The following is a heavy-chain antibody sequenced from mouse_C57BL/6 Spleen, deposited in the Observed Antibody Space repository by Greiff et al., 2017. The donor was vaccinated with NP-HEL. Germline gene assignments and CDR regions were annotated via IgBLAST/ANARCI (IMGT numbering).Heavy chain of an antibody. D-gene: IGHD2-1*01. CDR2: INPNNGGT. CDR1: GYTFTDYN. CDR3: ARSRGNYQFAY. J-gene: IGHJ3*01. Sequence: EVQGVESGPELVKPGASVKMSCKASGYTFTDYNMHWVKQSHGKSLEWIGYINPNNGGTSYNQKFKGKATLTVNKSSSTAYMELRSLTSEDSAVYYCARSRGNYQFAYWGQGTLVTVSA. V-gene: IGHV1-22*01.